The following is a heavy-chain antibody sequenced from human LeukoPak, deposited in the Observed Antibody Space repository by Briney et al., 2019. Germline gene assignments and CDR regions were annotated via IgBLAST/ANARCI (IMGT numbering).Heavy chain of an antibody. CDR1: GFTFSSYA. CDR2: ISGSGGST. V-gene: IGHV3-23*01. J-gene: IGHJ3*02. D-gene: IGHD3-22*01. Sequence: PGGSLRLSCAASGFTFSSYAMSWVRQAPWKGLEWVSAISGSGGSTYYADSVKGRFTISRDNSKNTLYLQMNSLRAADTAVYYCAKDQYYYDSSGFDAFDIWGQGTMVTVSS. CDR3: AKDQYYYDSSGFDAFDI.